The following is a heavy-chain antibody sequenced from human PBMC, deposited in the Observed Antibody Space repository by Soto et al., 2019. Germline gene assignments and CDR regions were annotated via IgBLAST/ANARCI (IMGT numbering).Heavy chain of an antibody. CDR1: GGSFSGYY. J-gene: IGHJ5*02. D-gene: IGHD3-10*01. Sequence: PSETLSLTCAVYGGSFSGYYWSWIRQPPGKGLEWIGEINHSGSTNYNPSLKSRVTISVDTSKNQFSLKLSSVTAADTAVYYCARTFITMVRGVIIRNWFDPWGQGTLVTVSS. CDR2: INHSGST. V-gene: IGHV4-34*01. CDR3: ARTFITMVRGVIIRNWFDP.